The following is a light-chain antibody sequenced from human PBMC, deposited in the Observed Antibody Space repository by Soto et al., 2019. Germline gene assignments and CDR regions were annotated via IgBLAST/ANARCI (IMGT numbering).Light chain of an antibody. CDR1: QSISSTY. J-gene: IGKJ5*01. V-gene: IGKV3-20*01. CDR2: GAS. CDR3: KQYVSSPIP. Sequence: EIVITRSPVTRSVSPGERATLSCRASQSISSTYLAWYQQITGQAPRLLIYGASTRATGIPARFSGSGSGIDFTLNISSMETEELAVYDCKQYVSSPIPLGKGTRREIK.